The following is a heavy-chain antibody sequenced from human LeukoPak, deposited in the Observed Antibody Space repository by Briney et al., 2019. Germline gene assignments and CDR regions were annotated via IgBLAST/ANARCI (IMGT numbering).Heavy chain of an antibody. J-gene: IGHJ4*02. CDR2: IKSNPDGGTA. Sequence: GGSLRLSCAASGFIFHNAWMTWVRQAPGKGLEWVGRIKSNPDGGTADYAAPVKGRFIISRDNSKNTLYLQLNSLKTEDTAVYYCTTLSYDVHYWGQGTLVTVSS. D-gene: IGHD3-3*01. V-gene: IGHV3-15*05. CDR1: GFIFHNAW. CDR3: TTLSYDVHY.